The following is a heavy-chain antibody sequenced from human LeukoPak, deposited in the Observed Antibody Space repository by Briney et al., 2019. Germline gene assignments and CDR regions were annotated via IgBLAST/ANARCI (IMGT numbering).Heavy chain of an antibody. CDR1: GGSISSSY. V-gene: IGHV4-59*01. Sequence: SETLSLTCTVSGGSISSSYWSWIRQPPGKGLEWIGYIHYSGSTNYNPSLKSRVTISVDTSKNQFSLKVNSVTAADTAVYYCARDADYGDYFDYGAQGTLVTVSS. CDR2: IHYSGST. J-gene: IGHJ4*02. D-gene: IGHD4-17*01. CDR3: ARDADYGDYFDY.